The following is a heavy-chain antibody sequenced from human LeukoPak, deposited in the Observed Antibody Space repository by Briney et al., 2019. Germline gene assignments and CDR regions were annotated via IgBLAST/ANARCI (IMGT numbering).Heavy chain of an antibody. J-gene: IGHJ4*02. CDR2: ICGSGGNT. CDR3: AKDSLPTSGCRGYFDY. D-gene: IGHD6-25*01. Sequence: GGSLRLSCAASGFTFSTYAMTWVRQAPGKGLEWVSAICGSGGNTYYANSVKGRFTISRDNSMNTLYLRMNSLRAEDTAIYYCAKDSLPTSGCRGYFDYWGQGALVTVSS. CDR1: GFTFSTYA. V-gene: IGHV3-23*01.